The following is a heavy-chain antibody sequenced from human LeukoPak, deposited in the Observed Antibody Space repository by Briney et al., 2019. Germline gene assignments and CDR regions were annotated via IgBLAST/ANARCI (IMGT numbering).Heavy chain of an antibody. Sequence: GGSLRLSCASSAFNFTAYWMHWVRQDPRQGLLWVARINSDGTATNYADSVKGRFTISRDNAKNTLFLQMNSLRAEDTAVYFCAVSNGGYGPWGQGALVTVSS. J-gene: IGHJ5*02. V-gene: IGHV3-74*01. CDR2: INSDGTAT. CDR3: AVSNGGYGP. CDR1: AFNFTAYW. D-gene: IGHD5-12*01.